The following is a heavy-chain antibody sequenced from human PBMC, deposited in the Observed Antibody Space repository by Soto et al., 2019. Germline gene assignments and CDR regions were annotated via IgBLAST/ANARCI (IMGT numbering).Heavy chain of an antibody. J-gene: IGHJ4*02. CDR1: GFTFSSYA. V-gene: IGHV3-23*01. Sequence: GGSLRLSCAASGFTFSSYAMNWVRQAPGKGLEGVSAISGSGGSTYYADSVKCRFTISRDNSKNTLDLQMNSLRAEDTAVYYCAKDSRVLEWLWPGAPQVIHGYYFDYCGQGTLVTVSS. CDR3: AKDSRVLEWLWPGAPQVIHGYYFDY. CDR2: ISGSGGST. D-gene: IGHD3-3*01.